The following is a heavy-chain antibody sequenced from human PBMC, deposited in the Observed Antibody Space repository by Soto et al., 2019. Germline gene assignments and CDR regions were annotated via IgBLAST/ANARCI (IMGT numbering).Heavy chain of an antibody. CDR3: ARDHSGYEYYGMDV. Sequence: SETLSLTCTVSGGSISSGGYYWSWIRQHPGKGLEWIGYIYYSGSTYYNPSLKSRVTISVDTSKNQFSLKLSSVTAADTAVYYCARDHSGYEYYGMDVWGQGTTVTVSS. CDR1: GGSISSGGYY. J-gene: IGHJ6*02. V-gene: IGHV4-31*03. D-gene: IGHD1-26*01. CDR2: IYYSGST.